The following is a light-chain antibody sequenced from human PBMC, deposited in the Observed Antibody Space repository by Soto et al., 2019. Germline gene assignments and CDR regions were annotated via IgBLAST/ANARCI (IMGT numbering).Light chain of an antibody. CDR2: AAS. CDR1: QNIRSY. Sequence: DIQMTQSPSSLSASVGDRVTITCRASQNIRSYLNWYQQKPGKAPNLLIYAASNLRSGVPSRFSGSGSGTDFTLTITSLQPEDFATYYCQQSYSTPPLTFGGGTKVEIE. J-gene: IGKJ4*01. CDR3: QQSYSTPPLT. V-gene: IGKV1-39*01.